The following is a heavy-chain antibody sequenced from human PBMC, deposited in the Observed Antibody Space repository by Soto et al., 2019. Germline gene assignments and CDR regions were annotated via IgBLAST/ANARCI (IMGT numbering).Heavy chain of an antibody. Sequence: GGSLRLSCAASGFTFSSYAMSWVRQAPGKGLEWVSAISGSGGSTYYADSVKGRFTISRDNSKNTLYLQMNSLRAEDTAVYYCAKSSSLKIAARTGYAFDIWGQGTMVTVSS. CDR1: GFTFSSYA. D-gene: IGHD6-6*01. CDR2: ISGSGGST. CDR3: AKSSSLKIAARTGYAFDI. V-gene: IGHV3-23*01. J-gene: IGHJ3*02.